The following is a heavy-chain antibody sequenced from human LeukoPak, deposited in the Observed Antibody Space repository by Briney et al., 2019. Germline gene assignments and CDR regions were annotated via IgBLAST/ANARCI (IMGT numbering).Heavy chain of an antibody. D-gene: IGHD6-13*01. CDR3: ARDYGQEQQHDY. Sequence: ASVKVSRKASGYTFTGYYMHWVRQAPGQGLEWMGWINPNSGGTNYAQKFQGRVTMTRDTSISTAYMELSSLRSDDTAVYYCARDYGQEQQHDYWGQGTLVTVSS. J-gene: IGHJ4*02. CDR1: GYTFTGYY. V-gene: IGHV1-2*02. CDR2: INPNSGGT.